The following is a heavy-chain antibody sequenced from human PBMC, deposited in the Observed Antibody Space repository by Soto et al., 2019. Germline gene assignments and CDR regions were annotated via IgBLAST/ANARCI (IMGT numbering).Heavy chain of an antibody. Sequence: ASVKVSCKASGYTFTSYDINWVRQATGQGLEWMGWMNPNSGNTGYAQKFQGRVTMTRNTSISTAYMELSSLRSEDTAVYYCARGLDSSGWYNYYYYGMDVWGQATTVTVSS. CDR1: GYTFTSYD. D-gene: IGHD6-19*01. CDR3: ARGLDSSGWYNYYYYGMDV. J-gene: IGHJ6*02. CDR2: MNPNSGNT. V-gene: IGHV1-8*01.